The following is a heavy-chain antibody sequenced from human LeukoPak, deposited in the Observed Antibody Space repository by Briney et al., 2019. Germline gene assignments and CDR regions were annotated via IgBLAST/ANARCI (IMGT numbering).Heavy chain of an antibody. V-gene: IGHV1-18*01. Sequence: GASVNVSCKASGYSFTTFGITWVRQAPGQGLEWMAWLSAHIGDTNYSQKFQGRVTVTSDTSTSTAYMELRSLKSDDTAVYFCARVAFSKYHYYMDVWGKGTTVTVSS. CDR2: LSAHIGDT. J-gene: IGHJ6*03. CDR1: GYSFTTFG. CDR3: ARVAFSKYHYYMDV. D-gene: IGHD4-11*01.